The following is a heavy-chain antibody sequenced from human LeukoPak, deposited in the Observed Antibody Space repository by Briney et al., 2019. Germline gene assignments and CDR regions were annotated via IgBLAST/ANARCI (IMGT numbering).Heavy chain of an antibody. D-gene: IGHD1-26*01. CDR1: GFTFSSYW. CDR3: ARAVGATDETYFDY. V-gene: IGHV3-7*04. Sequence: GGSLRLSCAASGFTFSSYWMSWVRQAPGKGLEWVANIKQDGSEKYYVDSVKGRFTISRDNAKNSLYLQMNSLRAEDTAVYYCARAVGATDETYFDYWGQGTLVTVSS. CDR2: IKQDGSEK. J-gene: IGHJ4*02.